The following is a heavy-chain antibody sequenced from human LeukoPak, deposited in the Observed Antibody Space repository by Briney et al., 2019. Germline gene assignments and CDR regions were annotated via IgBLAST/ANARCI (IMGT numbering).Heavy chain of an antibody. CDR2: INHSGGT. J-gene: IGHJ4*02. D-gene: IGHD5-18*01. Sequence: PSETLSLTCAVYGGSFSGYYWSWIRQPPGKGLEWIGEINHSGGTNYNPSLKSRVTISVDTSKNQFSLKLSSVTAADTAVYYCATLSYGYWGQGTLVTVSS. V-gene: IGHV4-34*01. CDR3: ATLSYGY. CDR1: GGSFSGYY.